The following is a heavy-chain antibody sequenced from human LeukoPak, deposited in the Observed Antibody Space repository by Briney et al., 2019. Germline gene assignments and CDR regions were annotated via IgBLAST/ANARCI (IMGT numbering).Heavy chain of an antibody. Sequence: ASVKVSCKASGYTFTGYYMHWMRQAPGQGLEWMRWINPNTGGRSSAQKFQGRVTMTSDTSISTAYMELSSLRSDDTAMYYCARAILGGGSGDFDYWGQGTLVTVSS. CDR1: GYTFTGYY. D-gene: IGHD3-10*01. CDR2: INPNTGGR. V-gene: IGHV1-2*02. CDR3: ARAILGGGSGDFDY. J-gene: IGHJ4*02.